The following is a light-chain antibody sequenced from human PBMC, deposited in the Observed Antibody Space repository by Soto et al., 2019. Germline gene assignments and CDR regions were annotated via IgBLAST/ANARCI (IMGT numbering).Light chain of an antibody. CDR3: QQLNSYPRT. Sequence: IRLTQSPSFLSASVGARVTLTCRASQGICGDLAWYQQKPGKVSRLLIYAASTLPLGLSSRFSGSGSGTEFTLTISSLQPEDFATYYCQQLNSYPRTFGPGTKMDIK. CDR1: QGICGD. J-gene: IGKJ3*01. V-gene: IGKV1-9*01. CDR2: AAS.